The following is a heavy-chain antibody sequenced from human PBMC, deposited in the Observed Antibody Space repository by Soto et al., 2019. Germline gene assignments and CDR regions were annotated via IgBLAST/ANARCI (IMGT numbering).Heavy chain of an antibody. D-gene: IGHD3-10*01. CDR1: GYSFTSYW. V-gene: IGHV5-51*01. Sequence: PGESLKISCKGSGYSFTSYWIGWVRQMPGKGLEWMGIIYPGDSDTRYSPSFQGQVTISADKSISTAYLQWSSLKASDTAMYYCARLPPQDTYYYGSGIVEGLHYGMDVWGQGTTVTVSS. CDR2: IYPGDSDT. J-gene: IGHJ6*02. CDR3: ARLPPQDTYYYGSGIVEGLHYGMDV.